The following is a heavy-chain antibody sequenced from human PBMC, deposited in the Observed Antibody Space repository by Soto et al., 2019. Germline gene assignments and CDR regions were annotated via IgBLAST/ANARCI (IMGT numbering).Heavy chain of an antibody. D-gene: IGHD1-26*01. CDR1: GFTFSSYA. Sequence: PGGSLRLSCAASGFTFSSYAMHWVRQAPGKGLEWVAVISYDGSNKYYADSVKGRFTISRDNSKNTLYLQMNSLRAEDTALYYCARVGTGATTFDYWGQGTLVTVSS. V-gene: IGHV3-30-3*01. CDR2: ISYDGSNK. CDR3: ARVGTGATTFDY. J-gene: IGHJ4*02.